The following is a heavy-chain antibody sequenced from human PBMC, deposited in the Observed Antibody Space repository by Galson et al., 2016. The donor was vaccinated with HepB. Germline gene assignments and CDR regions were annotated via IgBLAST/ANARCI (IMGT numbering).Heavy chain of an antibody. CDR1: GFTVSSYY. V-gene: IGHV3-53*01. J-gene: IGHJ6*03. Sequence: SLRLSCAASGFTVSSYYMSWVRQAPGKGLEWVSAIFYGGTTYYADSVEGRFTISRADSMNTLYLQMNSLTAEDTAVYFCARTSYRECSGTRCVNFRYYYYYMDVWGKGTTVTVSS. CDR3: ARTSYRECSGTRCVNFRYYYYYMDV. D-gene: IGHD2-2*01. CDR2: IFYGGTT.